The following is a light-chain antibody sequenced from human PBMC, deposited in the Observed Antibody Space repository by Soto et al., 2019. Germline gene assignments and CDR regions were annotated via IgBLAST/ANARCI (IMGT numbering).Light chain of an antibody. Sequence: IQLTQSPSSLSASVGDRVTITCRASQGISSYLAWYQQKPGKAPKLLIYAASTLQSGLPSRFSGSGSGTDFTLTISSLQPEDFATYYCQQLNSYPITFGQRKRLEIK. CDR1: QGISSY. V-gene: IGKV1-9*01. CDR2: AAS. J-gene: IGKJ5*01. CDR3: QQLNSYPIT.